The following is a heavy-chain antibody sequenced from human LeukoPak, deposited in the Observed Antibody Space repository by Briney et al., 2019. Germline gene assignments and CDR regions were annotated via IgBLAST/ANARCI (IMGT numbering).Heavy chain of an antibody. D-gene: IGHD4-17*01. J-gene: IGHJ4*02. CDR2: LSYSGSA. V-gene: IGHV4-59*02. CDR1: GGSVSGWY. CDR3: ARSTSTVLMN. Sequence: SETLSLTCTVSGGSVSGWYWSWVRQPPGKGLEWIGYLSYSGSATYNPSLKSRLTISFDTSTNHCSLRLRSLTAADTAVYFCARSTSTVLMNWGQGTLVTVSS.